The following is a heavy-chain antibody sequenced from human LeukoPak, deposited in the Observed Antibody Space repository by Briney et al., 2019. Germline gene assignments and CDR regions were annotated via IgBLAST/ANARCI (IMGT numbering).Heavy chain of an antibody. Sequence: GASVKVSCKASGYIFTGYYMHWVRQAPGQGLEWMGWINPNSGDTKYEQKFQGRVTMTRDTSFTTAYMELNRLTSDDTAVYYCASGRYDSSWYFANWGQGTLVTVSS. D-gene: IGHD6-13*01. CDR3: ASGRYDSSWYFAN. CDR2: INPNSGDT. CDR1: GYIFTGYY. J-gene: IGHJ4*02. V-gene: IGHV1-2*02.